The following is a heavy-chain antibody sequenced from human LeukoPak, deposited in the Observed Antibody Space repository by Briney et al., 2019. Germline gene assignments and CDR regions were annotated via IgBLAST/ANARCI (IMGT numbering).Heavy chain of an antibody. D-gene: IGHD4/OR15-4a*01. CDR2: IYSTGST. CDR3: VRSPIGAAFDA. CDR1: GGSISSYY. V-gene: IGHV4-4*07. J-gene: IGHJ3*01. Sequence: KPSETLSLTCTVSGGSISSYYWSWIRQPAGKGLEWIGRIYSTGSTNYNPSLESRVTMSVDLSKRQFSLKLNSVTAADTATYYCVRSPIGAAFDAWGPGTRVTVSS.